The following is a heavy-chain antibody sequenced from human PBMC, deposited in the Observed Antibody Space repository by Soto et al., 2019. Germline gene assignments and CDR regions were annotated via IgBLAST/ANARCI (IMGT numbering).Heavy chain of an antibody. V-gene: IGHV3-30-3*01. CDR2: ISYDGSNK. CDR1: GFTFSSYA. D-gene: IGHD5-12*01. Sequence: PGGSLRLSCAASGFTFSSYAMHWVRQAPGKGLEWVAVISYDGSNKYYADSVKGRFTISRDNSKNTLYLQMNSLRAEDTAVYYCARDKRWLQSLSYYYYGMDVWGQGTTVTVSS. J-gene: IGHJ6*02. CDR3: ARDKRWLQSLSYYYYGMDV.